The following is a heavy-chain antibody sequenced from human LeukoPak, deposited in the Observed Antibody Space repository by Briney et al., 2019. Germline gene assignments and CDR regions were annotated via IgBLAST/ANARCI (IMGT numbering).Heavy chain of an antibody. Sequence: GASVKVSCKASGYIFTKYYMHWLRQAPGQGLEWMGIINPSGGSPTYAQKFQGRVTMTSDTSTNTAYMELSGLRSEDTAIYYCARDRELRITLGGAAWFDPWGQGTLVTVSS. V-gene: IGHV1-46*01. CDR3: ARDRELRITLGGAAWFDP. D-gene: IGHD3-16*01. CDR2: INPSGGSP. J-gene: IGHJ5*02. CDR1: GYIFTKYY.